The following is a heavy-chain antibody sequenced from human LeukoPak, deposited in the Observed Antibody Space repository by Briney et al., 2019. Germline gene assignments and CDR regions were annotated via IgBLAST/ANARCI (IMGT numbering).Heavy chain of an antibody. CDR3: ARDRGKWEHLRFFDY. J-gene: IGHJ4*02. V-gene: IGHV1-18*01. D-gene: IGHD1-26*01. CDR1: GYTFTSYG. Sequence: APVKVSCKTSGYTFTSYGISWVRQAPGQGLEWMGWISAYNGNTNYAQKFQGRVTMTTDTSTSTAYMELRSLRSDDTAMYYCARDRGKWEHLRFFDYWGQGTLVTVSS. CDR2: ISAYNGNT.